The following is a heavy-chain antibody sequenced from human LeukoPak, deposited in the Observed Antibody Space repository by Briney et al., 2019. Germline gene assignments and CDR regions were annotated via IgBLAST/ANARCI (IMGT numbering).Heavy chain of an antibody. CDR3: ARGGGYSRSWSYFDY. CDR2: IIPIFGTA. J-gene: IGHJ4*02. Sequence: SVKVSCKASGGTFSSYAISWVRQAPGQGLEWMGGIIPIFGTANYAQKFQGRVTMSRDTSTSTVYMELSSLRSEDTAVYYCARGGGYSRSWSYFDYWGQGTLVTVSS. CDR1: GGTFSSYA. D-gene: IGHD6-13*01. V-gene: IGHV1-69*05.